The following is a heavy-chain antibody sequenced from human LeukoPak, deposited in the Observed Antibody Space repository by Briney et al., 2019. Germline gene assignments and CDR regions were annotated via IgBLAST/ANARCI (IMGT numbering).Heavy chain of an antibody. CDR2: IDWDDDK. CDR3: ARHHYDSSGYSFDY. Sequence: SGPALVKPTQTLTLTCTFSGSSLSTSGMCVSWIRQPPGKALEWLSRIDWDDDKYYSTSLKTRLTISKDTSKNQVVLTMTNMDPVDTATYYCARHHYDSSGYSFDYWGPGTLVTVSS. D-gene: IGHD3-22*01. J-gene: IGHJ4*02. V-gene: IGHV2-70*11. CDR1: GSSLSTSGMC.